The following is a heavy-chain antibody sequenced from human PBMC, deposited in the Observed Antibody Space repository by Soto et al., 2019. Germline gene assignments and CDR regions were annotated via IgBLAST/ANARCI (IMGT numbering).Heavy chain of an antibody. CDR1: GFIFSNYD. Sequence: EVQLLESGGGLVQPGGSLRLSCAPSGFIFSNYDMSWVRQARGKGLEWVSAISGSGADTYYTESVKGRFTISRDNFKNTLYLQMNSLRAEDTAVYYCAKDTGRGGGSVFDYWGQGTLVTVSS. CDR2: ISGSGADT. D-gene: IGHD2-15*01. V-gene: IGHV3-23*01. J-gene: IGHJ4*02. CDR3: AKDTGRGGGSVFDY.